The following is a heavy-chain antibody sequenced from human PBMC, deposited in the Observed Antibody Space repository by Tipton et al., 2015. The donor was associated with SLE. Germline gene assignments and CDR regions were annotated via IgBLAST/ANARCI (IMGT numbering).Heavy chain of an antibody. D-gene: IGHD3-10*01. CDR1: GGSISTRYYY. Sequence: TLSLTCTVSGGSISTRYYYWGWIRQPPGKGLEWIGNIYFTGSTKNNPSRNSRVTVSIDTSKNQFSLKLRSVTAADTAVYYCVRQESFRGYYFDNWGQGSLVTVSS. J-gene: IGHJ4*02. V-gene: IGHV4-39*01. CDR3: VRQESFRGYYFDN. CDR2: IYFTGST.